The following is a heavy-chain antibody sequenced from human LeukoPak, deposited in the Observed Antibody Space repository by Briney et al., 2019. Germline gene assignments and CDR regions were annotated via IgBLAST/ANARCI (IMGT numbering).Heavy chain of an antibody. V-gene: IGHV4-4*07. D-gene: IGHD4-23*01. Sequence: SETLSLTCTVSGGSISSYYWSWIRQPAGKGLEWIGRIYTSGSTNYNPSLKSRVTMSVDTSKNQFSLKLSSVTAADTAVYYCASRGTVVAESSLGATKTAENWFDPWGQGTLVTVSS. CDR2: IYTSGST. J-gene: IGHJ5*02. CDR3: ASRGTVVAESSLGATKTAENWFDP. CDR1: GGSISSYY.